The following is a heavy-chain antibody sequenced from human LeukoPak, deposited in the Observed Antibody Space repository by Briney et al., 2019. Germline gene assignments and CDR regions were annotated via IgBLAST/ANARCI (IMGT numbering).Heavy chain of an antibody. J-gene: IGHJ4*02. Sequence: PSETLSLTCTVSGGSISSSIYYWGWIRQPPGKGLEWIGNMYYSGSTYYNPSLKSRVTISVDTSKNHFSLKLSSVTAADRAVYYCARQGQAGGGFDYWGQGTLVTVSS. D-gene: IGHD6-13*01. CDR2: MYYSGST. V-gene: IGHV4-39*01. CDR3: ARQGQAGGGFDY. CDR1: GGSISSSIYY.